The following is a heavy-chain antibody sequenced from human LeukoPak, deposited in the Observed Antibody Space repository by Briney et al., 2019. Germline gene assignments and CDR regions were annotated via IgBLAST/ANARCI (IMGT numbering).Heavy chain of an antibody. J-gene: IGHJ4*02. V-gene: IGHV4-59*01. CDR1: GGSISSYY. CDR3: ARGGIAAIDY. D-gene: IGHD6-25*01. Sequence: SETLSLTCTVSGGSISSYYWSWIRQPPGKGLEWIGYIYYSGSTNYNPSLKSRVTISVDTSKNQFSLKLSSVTAADTAVYYCARGGIAAIDYWGQGTLVTVSS. CDR2: IYYSGST.